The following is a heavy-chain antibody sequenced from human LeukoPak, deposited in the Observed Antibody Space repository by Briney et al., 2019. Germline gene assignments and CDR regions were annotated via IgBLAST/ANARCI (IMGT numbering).Heavy chain of an antibody. J-gene: IGHJ4*02. CDR3: ARTPHTDHGDYASTDY. CDR1: GYSFTNYD. Sequence: ASVKVSCKASGYSFTNYDINWVRQAPGQGLEWMGWISAYNGRTYYAQNLQGRVTMTTDTATSTAYMELRSLRSDDTAVYYCARTPHTDHGDYASTDYWGQGTLVTVSS. D-gene: IGHD4-17*01. CDR2: ISAYNGRT. V-gene: IGHV1-18*01.